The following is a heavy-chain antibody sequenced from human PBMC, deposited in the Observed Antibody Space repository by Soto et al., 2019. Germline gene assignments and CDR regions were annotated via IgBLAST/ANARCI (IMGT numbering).Heavy chain of an antibody. CDR2: ISSSGSTI. CDR3: ARGGDSSGWSSVIGYYYGMDV. CDR1: GFTFSSYE. D-gene: IGHD6-19*01. J-gene: IGHJ6*02. Sequence: PGGSLRLSCAASGFTFSSYEMNWVRQAPGKGLEWVSYISSSGSTIYYADSVKGRFTISRDNAKNSLYLQMNSLRAEDTAVYYCARGGDSSGWSSVIGYYYGMDVWGQGTTVTVSS. V-gene: IGHV3-48*03.